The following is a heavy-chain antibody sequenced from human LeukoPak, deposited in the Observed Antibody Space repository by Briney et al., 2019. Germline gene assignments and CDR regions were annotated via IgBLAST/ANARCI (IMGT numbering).Heavy chain of an antibody. CDR1: GGSISSDH. Sequence: SETLSLTCTVSGGSISSDHWNWIRQPPGKGLEWIGCIYYSGSTYYNPSLKSRVTISVDMSKSQFSLRLTSVTAADTAVYYCARIRDGYNLDAFDIWGQGTMVTVSS. V-gene: IGHV4-59*01. CDR2: IYYSGST. D-gene: IGHD5-24*01. CDR3: ARIRDGYNLDAFDI. J-gene: IGHJ3*02.